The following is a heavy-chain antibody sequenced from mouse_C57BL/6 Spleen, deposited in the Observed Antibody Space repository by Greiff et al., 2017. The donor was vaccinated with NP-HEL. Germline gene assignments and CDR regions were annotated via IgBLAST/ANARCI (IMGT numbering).Heavy chain of an antibody. Sequence: EVKLMESGGGLVKPGGSLKLSCAASGFTFSSYAMSWVRQTPEKRLEWVATISDGGSYTYYPDNVKGRFTISRDNAKNNLYLQMSHLKSEDTAMYYCARDNYDHDGGFAYWGQGTLVTVSA. CDR2: ISDGGSYT. V-gene: IGHV5-4*01. CDR1: GFTFSSYA. D-gene: IGHD2-4*01. J-gene: IGHJ3*01. CDR3: ARDNYDHDGGFAY.